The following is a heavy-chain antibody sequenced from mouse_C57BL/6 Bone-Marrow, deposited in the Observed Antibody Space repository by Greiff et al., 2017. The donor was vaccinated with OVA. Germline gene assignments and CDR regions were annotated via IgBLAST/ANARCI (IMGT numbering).Heavy chain of an antibody. J-gene: IGHJ4*01. D-gene: IGHD2-4*01. CDR1: GYTFTNYW. CDR3: ARERMGLRLSYYAMDY. CDR2: IYPGGGYT. Sequence: QVQLKESGAELVRPGTSVKMSCKASGYTFTNYWIGWAKQRPGHGLEWIGDIYPGGGYTNYNEKFKGKATLTADKSSSTAYMQFSSLTSEDSAIYYGARERMGLRLSYYAMDYWGQGTSVTVSS. V-gene: IGHV1-63*01.